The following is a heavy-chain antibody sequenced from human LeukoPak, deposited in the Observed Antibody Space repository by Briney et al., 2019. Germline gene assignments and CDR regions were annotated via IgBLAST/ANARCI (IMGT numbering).Heavy chain of an antibody. D-gene: IGHD6-6*01. V-gene: IGHV1-2*02. CDR1: GYTFTGYY. CDR3: AKGYSSSSSFDY. Sequence: ASVKVSCKASGYTFTGYYMHWVRQAPGQGLEWMGWINPNSGGTNYAQKFQGRVTMTRDTSISTAYMELSRLRSDDTAIYYCAKGYSSSSSFDYWGQGSLVAVSS. J-gene: IGHJ4*02. CDR2: INPNSGGT.